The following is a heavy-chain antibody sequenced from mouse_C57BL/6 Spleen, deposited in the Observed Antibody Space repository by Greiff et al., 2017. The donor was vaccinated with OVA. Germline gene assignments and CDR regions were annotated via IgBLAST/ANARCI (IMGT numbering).Heavy chain of an antibody. CDR3: ARGDYGSYAMDY. V-gene: IGHV1-53*01. D-gene: IGHD1-1*01. J-gene: IGHJ4*01. Sequence: VQLQQPGAELVKPGASVKLSCKASGYTFTSYWMHWVKQRPGQGLEWIGNINPSNGGTNYNEKFKSKATLTVDKSSSTAYMQLSSLTSEDSAVYYCARGDYGSYAMDYWGQGTSVTVSS. CDR1: GYTFTSYW. CDR2: INPSNGGT.